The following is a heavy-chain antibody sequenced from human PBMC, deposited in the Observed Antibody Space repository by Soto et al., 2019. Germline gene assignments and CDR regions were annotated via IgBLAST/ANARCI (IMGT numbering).Heavy chain of an antibody. J-gene: IGHJ3*02. CDR2: IYYSGST. D-gene: IGHD3-22*01. CDR3: ARTPLSSSGYYYAHDAFDI. CDR1: GGSISSGGYY. V-gene: IGHV4-31*01. Sequence: SETLSLTCTVSGGSISSGGYYWSWIRQHPGKGLEWIGYIYYSGSTYYNPSLKSQVTISVDTSKNQFSLKLSSVTAADTAVYYCARTPLSSSGYYYAHDAFDIWGQGTMVTVSS.